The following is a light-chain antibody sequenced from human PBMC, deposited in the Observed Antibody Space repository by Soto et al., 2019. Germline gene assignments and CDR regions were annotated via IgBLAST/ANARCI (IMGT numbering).Light chain of an antibody. CDR3: QQYGTSPIT. CDR1: QSVSSSY. V-gene: IGKV3-20*01. J-gene: IGKJ5*01. CDR2: GAS. Sequence: EIVLTQSPGTLSLSPGERATLSCRASQSVSSSYLAWYQQKPGQTPRLLIYGASSRATGIPDRFSGSGSGTDFPLTISRLEPEDFAVYYCQQYGTSPITFGQGTRLEIK.